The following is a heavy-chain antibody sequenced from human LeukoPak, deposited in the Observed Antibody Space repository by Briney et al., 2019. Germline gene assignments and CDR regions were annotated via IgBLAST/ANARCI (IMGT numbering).Heavy chain of an antibody. V-gene: IGHV5-51*01. CDR1: GYRFTDYW. Sequence: GESLQISCKGSGYRFTDYWIGWVRPLPGKGLEWMGIIYPGDSDTRYSPSFQGQVTISADKSINTAHLQWSSLKASDTAMYYCARGAAGTTPDYYYFGLDVWGQGTTVGVSS. J-gene: IGHJ6*02. CDR3: ARGAAGTTPDYYYFGLDV. CDR2: IYPGDSDT. D-gene: IGHD1-7*01.